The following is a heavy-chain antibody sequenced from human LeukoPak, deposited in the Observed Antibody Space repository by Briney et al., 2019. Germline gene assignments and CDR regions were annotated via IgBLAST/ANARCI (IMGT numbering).Heavy chain of an antibody. CDR1: GGSFSSHA. D-gene: IGHD2-2*01. CDR3: ARGLQYQLLKALGYYYMDV. V-gene: IGHV1-69*05. Sequence: GSSVKVSCKASGGSFSSHAIVWVRQAPGQGPEWMGGIIPISGTANYAQKFQGRVTITTDESTSTAYMELSSLTSDDTAVYYCARGLQYQLLKALGYYYMDVWGEGTTVTVSS. CDR2: IIPISGTA. J-gene: IGHJ6*03.